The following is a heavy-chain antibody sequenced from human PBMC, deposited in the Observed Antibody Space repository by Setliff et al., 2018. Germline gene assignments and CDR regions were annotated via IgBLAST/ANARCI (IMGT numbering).Heavy chain of an antibody. D-gene: IGHD3-3*01. CDR2: ISAYNGNT. V-gene: IGHV1-18*01. CDR1: GYTFTSYG. J-gene: IGHJ4*02. Sequence: GASVKVSCKASGYTFTSYGISWVRQAPGQGLEWMGWISAYNGNTNYAQKLQGRVTMTTDTSTSTAYMELRSLRSDDTAVYYCARRETYYNFWSGYYAYWGQGTLVTVSS. CDR3: ARRETYYNFWSGYYAY.